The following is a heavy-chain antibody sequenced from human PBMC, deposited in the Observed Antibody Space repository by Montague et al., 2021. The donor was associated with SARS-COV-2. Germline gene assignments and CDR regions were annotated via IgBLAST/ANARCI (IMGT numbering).Heavy chain of an antibody. CDR2: IYYSGST. D-gene: IGHD3-10*01. J-gene: IGHJ4*02. CDR3: ARARSGRLSDY. CDR1: GGSISSYY. Sequence: SETLSLTCTVSGGSISSYYWSRIRQPPGKGLEWIGYIYYSGSTNYNPSLKSRVTISVDTSKNQFSLKLSSVTAADTAVYYCARARSGRLSDYWGQGTLVTVSS. V-gene: IGHV4-59*01.